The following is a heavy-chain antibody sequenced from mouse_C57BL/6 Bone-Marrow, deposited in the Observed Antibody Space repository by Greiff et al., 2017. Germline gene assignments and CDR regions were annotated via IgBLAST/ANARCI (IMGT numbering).Heavy chain of an antibody. CDR3: ASYAY. CDR1: GYTFTSYW. D-gene: IGHD2-12*01. CDR2: IDPSDSYT. V-gene: IGHV1-50*01. J-gene: IGHJ2*01. Sequence: QVQLKQPGAELVKPGASVKLSCKASGYTFTSYWMQWVKQRPGQGLEWIGEIDPSDSYTNYNQKFKGKATLTVDTSSSTAYMQLSSLTSEDSAVYYCASYAYWGQGTTLTVSS.